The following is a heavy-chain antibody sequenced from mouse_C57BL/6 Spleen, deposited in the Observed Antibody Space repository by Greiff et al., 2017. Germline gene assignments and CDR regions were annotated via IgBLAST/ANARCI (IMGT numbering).Heavy chain of an antibody. D-gene: IGHD1-1*01. CDR3: AKNAYYYGSSTDYAMDY. CDR2: IWRGGST. J-gene: IGHJ4*01. V-gene: IGHV2-5*01. Sequence: VQLQQSGPGLVQPSQSLSITCTVSGFSLTSYGVHWVRQSPGKGLEWLGVIWRGGSTDYNAAFMSRLSITKDNSKSQVFFNMNRLQADDTAIYYCAKNAYYYGSSTDYAMDYWGQGTSVTVSS. CDR1: GFSLTSYG.